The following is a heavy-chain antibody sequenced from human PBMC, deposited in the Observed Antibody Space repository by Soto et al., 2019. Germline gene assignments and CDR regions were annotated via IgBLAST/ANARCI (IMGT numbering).Heavy chain of an antibody. V-gene: IGHV4-39*01. CDR3: ARQDAGDRTAPVVAARTWFDP. CDR2: IYYSGST. CDR1: GGSISSSSYY. D-gene: IGHD2-15*01. Sequence: SETLSLTCTVSGGSISSSSYYWGWIRQPPGKGLEWIGSIYYSGSTYYNPSLKSRVIISVDTSKNQFSLKLNSVTAADTAVYYCARQDAGDRTAPVVAARTWFDPWGQGTLVTVSS. J-gene: IGHJ5*02.